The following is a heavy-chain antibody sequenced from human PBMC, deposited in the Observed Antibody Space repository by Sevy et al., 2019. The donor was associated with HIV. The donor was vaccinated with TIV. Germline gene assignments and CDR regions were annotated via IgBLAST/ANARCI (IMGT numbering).Heavy chain of an antibody. J-gene: IGHJ4*02. CDR1: GFTFSNAW. CDR3: TTEVTFGGVIVTPDPLDY. D-gene: IGHD3-16*02. V-gene: IGHV3-15*01. Sequence: GGSLRLSCAASGFTFSNAWMSWVRQAPGKGLEWVGRIKSKTDGGTTDYAAPVKGRFTISRDDSKNTLYLQMNSLKTEDTAVYYCTTEVTFGGVIVTPDPLDYWGQGTLVTVSS. CDR2: IKSKTDGGTT.